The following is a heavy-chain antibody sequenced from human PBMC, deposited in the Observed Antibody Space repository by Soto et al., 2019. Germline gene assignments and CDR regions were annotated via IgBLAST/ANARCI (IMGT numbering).Heavy chain of an antibody. D-gene: IGHD3-22*01. CDR1: GGSISSSSYY. V-gene: IGHV4-61*05. Sequence: PSETLSLTCTVSGGSISSSSYYWGWIRQPPGKGLEWIGYIYYTGTTTYNPSFKSRLTISVDSSKNQFSLKLTSVTAADTAVYYCARLGGFYQSLDSWGQGALVTVSS. CDR2: IYYTGTT. J-gene: IGHJ5*01. CDR3: ARLGGFYQSLDS.